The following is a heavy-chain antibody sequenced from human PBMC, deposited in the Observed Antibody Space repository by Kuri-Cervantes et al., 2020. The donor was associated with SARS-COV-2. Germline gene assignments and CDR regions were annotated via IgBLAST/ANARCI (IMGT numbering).Heavy chain of an antibody. D-gene: IGHD3-10*01. Sequence: GESLKISCAASGFTFDDYGMSWVRQAPGKGLEWVSGINWNGGSTGYADSVKGRFTISRDNAKNSLYLQINSLRAEDTAVYYRARGITMVRGVIDYWGQGTLVTVSS. CDR2: INWNGGST. V-gene: IGHV3-20*04. J-gene: IGHJ4*02. CDR1: GFTFDDYG. CDR3: ARGITMVRGVIDY.